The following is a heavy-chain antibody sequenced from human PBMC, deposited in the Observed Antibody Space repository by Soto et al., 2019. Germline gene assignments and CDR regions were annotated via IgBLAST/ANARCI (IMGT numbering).Heavy chain of an antibody. CDR2: IIPILGIA. Sequence: QVQLVQSGAEVKKPGSSVKVSCKASGGTFSSYTISWVRQAPGQGLEWMGRIIPILGIANYAQKFQGRVTITADKPTSTAYMELSSLRSEDTAVYYCARDPAIGSGRDDYWGQGTLVTVSS. CDR3: ARDPAIGSGRDDY. J-gene: IGHJ4*02. V-gene: IGHV1-69*08. D-gene: IGHD3-10*01. CDR1: GGTFSSYT.